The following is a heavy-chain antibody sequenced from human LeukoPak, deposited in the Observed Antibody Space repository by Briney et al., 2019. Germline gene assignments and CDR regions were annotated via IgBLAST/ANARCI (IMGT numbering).Heavy chain of an antibody. Sequence: PSETLSLTCAVYGGSFSGYCWSWIRQPPGKGLEWIGEINHSGSTNYNPSLKSRVTISVDTSKNQFSLNLNSVTAADTAVYYCARVGNTIFGVVIGDAFDIWGQGAMVTASS. D-gene: IGHD3-3*01. J-gene: IGHJ3*02. CDR3: ARVGNTIFGVVIGDAFDI. CDR2: INHSGST. CDR1: GGSFSGYC. V-gene: IGHV4-34*01.